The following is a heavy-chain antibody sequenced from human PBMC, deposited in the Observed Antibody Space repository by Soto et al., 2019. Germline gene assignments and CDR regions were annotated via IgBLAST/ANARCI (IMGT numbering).Heavy chain of an antibody. Sequence: GASVKVSCKASGYTFTGYYMHWVLQAPGQGLEWMGWINPNSGGTNYAQKLQGWVTMTRDTSISTAYMELSRLRSDDTAVYYCAREATYSSYYYYYGMDVWGQGTTVTVSS. D-gene: IGHD6-13*01. CDR1: GYTFTGYY. J-gene: IGHJ6*02. CDR2: INPNSGGT. V-gene: IGHV1-2*04. CDR3: AREATYSSYYYYYGMDV.